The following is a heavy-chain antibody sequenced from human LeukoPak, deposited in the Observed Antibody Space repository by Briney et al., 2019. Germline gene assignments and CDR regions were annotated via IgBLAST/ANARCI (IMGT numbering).Heavy chain of an antibody. Sequence: GESLQISCQGSGYSFTTYWIGWVRQLPGKGLEWMGIIYPGDSDTRYSPSFQGQVTISADKSISTAYLQWSSLKASDTAMYYCARLRVGATGWADYWGQGTLVTVSS. D-gene: IGHD1-26*01. CDR2: IYPGDSDT. V-gene: IGHV5-51*01. J-gene: IGHJ4*02. CDR3: ARLRVGATGWADY. CDR1: GYSFTTYW.